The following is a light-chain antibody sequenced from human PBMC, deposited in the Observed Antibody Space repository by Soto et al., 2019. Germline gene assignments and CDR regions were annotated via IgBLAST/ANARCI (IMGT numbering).Light chain of an antibody. CDR3: LQYHNLWA. Sequence: EIVMTQSPATLSVSPGEGATVSCRASQSVSSHLAWYQHKPGQAPRLLFYDASTRATGIPARFSGSGSGTEFTLTISSLQSEDFTVYSCLQYHNLWAFGQGTKVDIK. V-gene: IGKV3-15*01. CDR2: DAS. CDR1: QSVSSH. J-gene: IGKJ1*01.